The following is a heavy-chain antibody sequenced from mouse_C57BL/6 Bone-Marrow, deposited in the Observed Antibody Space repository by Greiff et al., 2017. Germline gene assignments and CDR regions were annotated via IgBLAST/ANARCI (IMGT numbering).Heavy chain of an antibody. V-gene: IGHV1-64*01. CDR1: GYTFTSYW. D-gene: IGHD2-5*01. CDR3: ARRAIVTTRYDAMDY. Sequence: QVQLQQPGAELVKPGASVKLSCKASGYTFTSYWMHWVKQRPGQGLEWIGMIHPNSGSTNYNEKFKSKATLTVDKSSSTAYMQLSSLTSEDSAVYYCARRAIVTTRYDAMDYWGQGTSVTVSS. J-gene: IGHJ4*01. CDR2: IHPNSGST.